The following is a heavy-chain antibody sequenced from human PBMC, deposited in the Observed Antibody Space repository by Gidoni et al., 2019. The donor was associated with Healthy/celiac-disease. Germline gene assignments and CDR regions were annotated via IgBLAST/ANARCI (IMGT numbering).Heavy chain of an antibody. V-gene: IGHV3-9*01. CDR1: GSTFYDYA. CDR3: AKDLGSSWYGDDAFDI. J-gene: IGHJ3*02. D-gene: IGHD6-13*01. Sequence: EVQLVESGGGLVQPGRSLRLSCAASGSTFYDYAMHWVRPAPGKGLEWVSGISWNSGSIGYADSVKGRFTISRDNAKNSLYLQMNSLRAEDTALYYCAKDLGSSWYGDDAFDIWGQGTMVTVSS. CDR2: ISWNSGSI.